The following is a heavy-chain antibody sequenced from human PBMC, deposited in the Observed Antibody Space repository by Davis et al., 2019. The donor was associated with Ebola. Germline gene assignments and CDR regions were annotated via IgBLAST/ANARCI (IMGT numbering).Heavy chain of an antibody. V-gene: IGHV3-30*04. CDR3: ARDRSYGSSYGMDV. CDR2: ISYDGSNK. CDR1: GFTFSSYA. D-gene: IGHD3-10*01. J-gene: IGHJ6*02. Sequence: GESLKISCAASGFTFSSYAMHWVRQAPGKGLEWVAVISYDGSNKYYADSVKGRFTISRDNSKNTLYLQMNSLRAEDTAVYYCARDRSYGSSYGMDVWGQGTTVTVSS.